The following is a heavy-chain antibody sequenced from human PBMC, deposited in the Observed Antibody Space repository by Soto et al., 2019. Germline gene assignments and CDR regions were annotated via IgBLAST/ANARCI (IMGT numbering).Heavy chain of an antibody. CDR2: IWYDGSNK. CDR3: ARDIAVAADGGY. J-gene: IGHJ4*02. Sequence: GGSLRLSCAASGFTFSSYGMHWVRQAPGKGLEWVAVIWYDGSNKYYADSVKGRFSISRDNSKNTLYLQMNSLRAEDTAVYYCARDIAVAADGGYWGQGTLVTVSS. D-gene: IGHD6-19*01. V-gene: IGHV3-33*01. CDR1: GFTFSSYG.